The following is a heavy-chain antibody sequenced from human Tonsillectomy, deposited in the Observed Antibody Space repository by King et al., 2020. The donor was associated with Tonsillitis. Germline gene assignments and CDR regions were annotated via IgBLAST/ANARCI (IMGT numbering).Heavy chain of an antibody. V-gene: IGHV3-23*04. CDR1: GFTFSSYA. D-gene: IGHD6-19*01. Sequence: QLVQSGGGLVQPGGSRRLSCAASGFTFSSYAMSWVRQAPGKGLEWVSAISGSGGSTYYADSVKGRFTMSRDNSKNKAYLQMNSLRAEDTAVYYCAKGMVLLAVAGDYFDYWGQGTLVTVSS. CDR3: AKGMVLLAVAGDYFDY. J-gene: IGHJ4*02. CDR2: ISGSGGST.